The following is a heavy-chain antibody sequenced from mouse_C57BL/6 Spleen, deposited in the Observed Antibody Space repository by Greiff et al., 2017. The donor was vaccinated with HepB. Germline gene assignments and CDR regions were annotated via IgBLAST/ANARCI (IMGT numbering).Heavy chain of an antibody. Sequence: VKLQQSGPELVKPGASVKISCKASGYAFSSSWMNWVKQRPGKGLEWIGRIYPGDGDTNYNGKFKGKATLTADKSSSTAYMQLSSLTSEDSAVYVCARSGDDYDGFAYWGQGTLVTVSA. D-gene: IGHD2-4*01. J-gene: IGHJ3*01. CDR1: GYAFSSSW. CDR3: ARSGDDYDGFAY. CDR2: IYPGDGDT. V-gene: IGHV1-82*01.